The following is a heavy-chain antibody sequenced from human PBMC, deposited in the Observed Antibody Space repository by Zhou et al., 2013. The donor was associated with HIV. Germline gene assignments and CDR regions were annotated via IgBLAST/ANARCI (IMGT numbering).Heavy chain of an antibody. CDR1: GYTFTTYG. CDR2: ISAYNGRV. V-gene: IGHV1-18*01. J-gene: IGHJ4*02. CDR3: ARLIFDRSDY. Sequence: QVRLVQSGAELKKPGASVKVSCKASGYTFTTYGVSWVRQAPGQGLEWMGWISAYNGRVNYAEKFHAKLTLTTETSTNTAYMELRSLTSDDTAVYYCARLIFDRSDYWGQGTLVTVSS. D-gene: IGHD3-16*01.